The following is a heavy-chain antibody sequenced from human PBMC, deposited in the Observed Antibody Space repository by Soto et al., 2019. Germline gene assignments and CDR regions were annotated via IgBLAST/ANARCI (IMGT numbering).Heavy chain of an antibody. CDR3: AKGTADIGTFDY. D-gene: IGHD6-13*01. Sequence: GGSLRLSWAASGSTFTNYATSWVRQAPGKGLEWSPTISGTSRSTYHADSVKGRSTIPRDNSKITLYLQGKSLRVEDTAVYDWAKGTADIGTFDYWGQGSLDTVS. J-gene: IGHJ4*02. V-gene: IGHV3-23*01. CDR2: ISGTSRST. CDR1: GSTFTNYA.